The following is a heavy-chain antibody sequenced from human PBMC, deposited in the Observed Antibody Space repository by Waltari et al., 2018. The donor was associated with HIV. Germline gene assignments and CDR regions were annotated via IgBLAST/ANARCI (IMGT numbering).Heavy chain of an antibody. J-gene: IGHJ5*01. V-gene: IGHV3-20*01. Sequence: VHLVEYGGGVVPSWGSLRLSCAATRFPIVDYGMTWVRQARGKGLEGVSGIDWSGSSTSYSDSVKGRFTISRDNARNSLYLQMNSLRAEDTALYHCCRGAYQWFDSWGQGTLVTVSS. D-gene: IGHD2-2*01. CDR3: CRGAYQWFDS. CDR2: IDWSGSST. CDR1: RFPIVDYG.